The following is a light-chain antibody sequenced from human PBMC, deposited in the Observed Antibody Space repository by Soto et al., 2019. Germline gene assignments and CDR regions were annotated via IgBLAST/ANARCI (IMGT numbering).Light chain of an antibody. J-gene: IGKJ1*01. CDR3: QQYGSSPTWT. CDR1: QSVSSNY. V-gene: IGKV3-20*01. CDR2: GAS. Sequence: ERVLAHTPGALCWSAGERGTLCWRARQSVSSNYLAWYQQKPGQAPRLLIYGASTRATGIPDRFSGSASGTDFTLTISRLEPEDSAVYYCQQYGSSPTWTFGQGTQVDIK.